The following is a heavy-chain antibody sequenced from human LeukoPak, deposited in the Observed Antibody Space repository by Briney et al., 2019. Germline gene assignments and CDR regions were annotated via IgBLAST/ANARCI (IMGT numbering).Heavy chain of an antibody. V-gene: IGHV4-59*01. Sequence: PSETLSLTCTVSGGSISSYYWSWIRQPPGKGLEWIGYIYYSGSSNYNPSLKSRVTISVDTSKNQFSLKLSSVTAADTAVYDCARDERSWFDPWGQGTLVTVSS. CDR2: IYYSGSS. CDR1: GGSISSYY. CDR3: ARDERSWFDP. J-gene: IGHJ5*02.